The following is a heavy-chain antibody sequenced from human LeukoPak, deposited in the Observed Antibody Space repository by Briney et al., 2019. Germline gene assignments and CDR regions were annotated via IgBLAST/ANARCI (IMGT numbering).Heavy chain of an antibody. D-gene: IGHD6-6*01. Sequence: SETLSLTCAVYGGSFSGYYWSWLRQPPGKGLEWIGEINHSGSTNYNPSLKSRVTISVDTSKNQFSLMLSSVTAADTAVYYCARVGPGAARHYFYFDYWGQGTLVTVSS. CDR3: ARVGPGAARHYFYFDY. V-gene: IGHV4-34*01. CDR2: INHSGST. CDR1: GGSFSGYY. J-gene: IGHJ4*02.